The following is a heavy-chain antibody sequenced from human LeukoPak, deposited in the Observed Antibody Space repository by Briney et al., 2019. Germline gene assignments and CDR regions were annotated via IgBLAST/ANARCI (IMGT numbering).Heavy chain of an antibody. CDR2: ISWNSGIT. J-gene: IGHJ4*02. CDR1: GFTFSSYG. CDR3: AKDISSYYDSSSYHYFDY. D-gene: IGHD3-22*01. Sequence: PGGSLRLSCAASGFTFSSYGMHWVRQAPGKGLEWVSGISWNSGITGYADSVKGRFTISRDNAKNSLYLQMNSLRAEDTALYYCAKDISSYYDSSSYHYFDYWGQGTLVTVSS. V-gene: IGHV3-9*01.